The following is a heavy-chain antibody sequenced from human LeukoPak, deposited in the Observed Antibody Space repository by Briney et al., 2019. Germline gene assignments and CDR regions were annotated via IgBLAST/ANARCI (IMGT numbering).Heavy chain of an antibody. Sequence: ASVKVSCKASGYTFTDYYMHWVRQAPGQGLEWMGWINPNSGGTNYAQNYQGRVTMTRDTSISTAYMELTRLRSDDTAVYYCARGGQWLLWYFDYWGQGTLVTVFS. J-gene: IGHJ4*02. V-gene: IGHV1-2*02. D-gene: IGHD6-19*01. CDR1: GYTFTDYY. CDR3: ARGGQWLLWYFDY. CDR2: INPNSGGT.